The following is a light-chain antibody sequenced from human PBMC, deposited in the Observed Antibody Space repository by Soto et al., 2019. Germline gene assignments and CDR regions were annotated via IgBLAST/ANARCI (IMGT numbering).Light chain of an antibody. Sequence: EIVLTQSPATLSLSPGERATLSCRASQSVSSYLAWYQQKPGQAPRLLIYDASNRATGSPARFSGSGSGTDFTLTISSVEPEYFAVYYCQQRSNWSFTFGPGTKVVIK. V-gene: IGKV3-11*01. J-gene: IGKJ3*01. CDR3: QQRSNWSFT. CDR2: DAS. CDR1: QSVSSY.